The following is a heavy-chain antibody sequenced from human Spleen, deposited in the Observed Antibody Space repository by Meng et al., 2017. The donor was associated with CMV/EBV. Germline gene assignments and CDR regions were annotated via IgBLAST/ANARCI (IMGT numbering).Heavy chain of an antibody. V-gene: IGHV4-4*02. CDR1: GGSIGGPNS. D-gene: IGHD1-1*01. J-gene: IGHJ4*02. Sequence: CAVSGGSIGGPNSWTWVRQPPKKGLEWIGEIYHSGTTRYNPSLNSRVILSVDKSKNQISLKLTSLTAADTAVYYCARILPLAGYFDSWGQGTLVTVSS. CDR3: ARILPLAGYFDS. CDR2: IYHSGTT.